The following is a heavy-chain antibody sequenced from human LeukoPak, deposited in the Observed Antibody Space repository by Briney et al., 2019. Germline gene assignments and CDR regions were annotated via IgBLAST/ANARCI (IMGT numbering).Heavy chain of an antibody. D-gene: IGHD3-3*01. CDR1: GYTFTGYY. CDR2: INPNSGGT. V-gene: IGHV1-2*02. Sequence: GASVKVSCKASGYTFTGYYMHWVRQAPGQGLEWMGWINPNSGGTNYAQKFQGRVTMTRDTSISTAYMELSRLRSDDTAVYYCARRFWSGYLYYYYYYMDVWGKGTTVTVSS. J-gene: IGHJ6*03. CDR3: ARRFWSGYLYYYYYYMDV.